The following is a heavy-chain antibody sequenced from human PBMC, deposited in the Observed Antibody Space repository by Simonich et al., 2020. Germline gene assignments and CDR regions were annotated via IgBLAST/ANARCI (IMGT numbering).Heavy chain of an antibody. CDR2: INPNSGGT. CDR1: GGTFSSYA. CDR3: ARVPDRVLNAGVTFDY. Sequence: QVQLVQSGAEVKKPGSSVKVSCKASGGTFSSYAISWVRQAPGQGLDGMGWINPNSGGTNDAQKFQGRVTMTRDTSISTAYMELSRLRSDDTAVYYCARVPDRVLNAGVTFDYWGQGTLVTVSS. J-gene: IGHJ4*02. D-gene: IGHD2-2*01. V-gene: IGHV1-2*02.